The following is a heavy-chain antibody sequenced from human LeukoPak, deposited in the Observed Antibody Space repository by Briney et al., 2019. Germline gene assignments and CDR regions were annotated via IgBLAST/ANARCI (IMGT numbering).Heavy chain of an antibody. CDR3: ARWTPTDGHNYGGDY. CDR1: GFTFSSYW. CDR2: INSDGGGI. V-gene: IGHV3-74*01. Sequence: PGGSLRLSCAASGFTFSSYWMHWVRQAPGKGLVWVSRINSDGGGITYADSVKGRFTISRDNAKNTLYLQMNNLRADDTAVYYCARWTPTDGHNYGGDYWGQGTLVTVSS. J-gene: IGHJ4*02. D-gene: IGHD5-24*01.